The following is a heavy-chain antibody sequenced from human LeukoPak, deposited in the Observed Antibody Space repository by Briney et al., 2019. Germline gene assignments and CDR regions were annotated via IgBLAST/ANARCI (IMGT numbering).Heavy chain of an antibody. CDR3: AGYSSGWYSLFY. J-gene: IGHJ4*02. CDR2: ISTSGGTI. D-gene: IGHD6-19*01. V-gene: IGHV3-48*03. Sequence: PGGSLRLSCAASGFSFSSCEMSWVRQAPGKGLEWGSYISTSGGTIYHADSVKGRFRISRDNAKNSLYLQMNSLRAEDTAVYYCAGYSSGWYSLFYWGQGTLVTVSS. CDR1: GFSFSSCE.